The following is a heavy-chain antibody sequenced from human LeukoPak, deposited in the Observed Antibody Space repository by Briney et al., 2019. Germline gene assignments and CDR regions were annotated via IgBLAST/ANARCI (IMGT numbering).Heavy chain of an antibody. CDR2: ISSSSDYT. CDR3: ARGNTAMVT. Sequence: GGSLRLSCVASGFTFSDYYMSWIRQAPGKGLEWVSYISSSSDYTNYADSVRGRFTISRDNAKNSLYLQMNSLRAEDTAVYYCARGNTAMVTWGQGTLVTVSS. J-gene: IGHJ4*02. D-gene: IGHD5-18*01. V-gene: IGHV3-11*06. CDR1: GFTFSDYY.